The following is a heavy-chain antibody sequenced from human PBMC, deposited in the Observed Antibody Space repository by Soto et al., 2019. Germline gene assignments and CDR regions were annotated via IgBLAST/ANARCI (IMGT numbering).Heavy chain of an antibody. J-gene: IGHJ4*02. Sequence: GGSLRLSCAASGFTLSNYAMSWVRQAPGKGPEWVGRIKSKTDGGTVEYAAPVKDRFTISRDDSENTLYLQMNSLKTEDTAAYYCSHGYYQYFESWGQGTLVTVSP. CDR1: GFTLSNYA. CDR3: SHGYYQYFES. CDR2: IKSKTDGGTV. V-gene: IGHV3-15*01. D-gene: IGHD5-18*01.